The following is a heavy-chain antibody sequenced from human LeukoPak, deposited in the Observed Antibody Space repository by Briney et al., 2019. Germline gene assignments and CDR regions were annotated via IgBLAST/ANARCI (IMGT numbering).Heavy chain of an antibody. Sequence: GRSLRLSCAASGFTFSSYGMHWVRQAPGKGLEWVAVISYDGSNKYYADSVKGRFTISRDNAKNSLYLQMNSLRAEDTAVYYCASGSRSSWYYFDYWGQGTLVTVSS. J-gene: IGHJ4*02. CDR3: ASGSRSSWYYFDY. CDR2: ISYDGSNK. CDR1: GFTFSSYG. D-gene: IGHD6-13*01. V-gene: IGHV3-30*03.